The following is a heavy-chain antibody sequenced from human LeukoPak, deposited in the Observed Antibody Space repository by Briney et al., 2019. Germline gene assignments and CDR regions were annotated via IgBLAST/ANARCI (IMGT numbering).Heavy chain of an antibody. CDR2: IIPIFGTA. V-gene: IGHV1-69*13. J-gene: IGHJ5*02. D-gene: IGHD3-3*01. CDR3: ARSITIFGVAGPFDP. Sequence: SVKVSCKASGGTFCSYAISWVRQGLGQGLEWMGEIIPIFGTANYAQKFQGRVTITAEASTSTACMELSSLRSEDTAVYYCARSITIFGVAGPFDPWGQGTLVTVSS. CDR1: GGTFCSYA.